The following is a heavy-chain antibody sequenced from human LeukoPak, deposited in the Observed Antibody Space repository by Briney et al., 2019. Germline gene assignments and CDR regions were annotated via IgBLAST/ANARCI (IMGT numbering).Heavy chain of an antibody. D-gene: IGHD5-12*01. CDR2: IYYSGDT. CDR1: GVSISNYY. J-gene: IGHJ4*02. V-gene: IGHV4-59*01. Sequence: SETVSLTCTVSGVSISNYYWSWIRQPPGKGLEWIAYIYYSGDTNYNPSLKSRVTISVDTSKNQFSLKLSSVTAADTAVYYCAREASGYGFGDWGQGTLVTVSS. CDR3: AREASGYGFGD.